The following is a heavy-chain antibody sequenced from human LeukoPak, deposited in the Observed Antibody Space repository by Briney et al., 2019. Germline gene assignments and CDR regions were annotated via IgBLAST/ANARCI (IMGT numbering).Heavy chain of an antibody. CDR2: IYYSGST. V-gene: IGHV4-39*01. J-gene: IGHJ4*02. CDR1: GGSISSSSYY. CDR3: VIPSGYYPSY. Sequence: AETLSLTCTVSGGSISSSSYYWGWIRQPPGKGLEWIGSIYYSGSTYYNPSLKSRVTISVDTSKNQFSLKLSSVTAADTAVYYCVIPSGYYPSYRGQGTLVTVSS. D-gene: IGHD3-22*01.